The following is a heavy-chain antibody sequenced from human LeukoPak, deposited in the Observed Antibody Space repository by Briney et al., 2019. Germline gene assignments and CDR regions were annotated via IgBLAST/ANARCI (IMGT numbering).Heavy chain of an antibody. V-gene: IGHV4-31*03. CDR3: ARHQNRYSSVDY. D-gene: IGHD6-19*01. CDR1: GGSISSGGYY. J-gene: IGHJ4*02. CDR2: IYYSGST. Sequence: SQTLSLTCTVSGGSISSGGYYWSWIRQHPGKGLEWIGYIYYSGSTYYNPSLKSRVTISVDTSKNQFSLKLSSVTAADTAVYYCARHQNRYSSVDYWGQGTLVTVSS.